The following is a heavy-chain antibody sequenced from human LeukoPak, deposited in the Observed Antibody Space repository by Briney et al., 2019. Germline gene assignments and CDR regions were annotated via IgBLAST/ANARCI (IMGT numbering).Heavy chain of an antibody. CDR3: AKVSPYTTSRRYFDY. V-gene: IGHV4-59*01. Sequence: SETLSLTCTVSGGSISSYYWSWIRQPPGKGLEWIGYIYYSGSTNYNPSLKSRVTISVDTSKNQFSLKLSSVTAADTAVYYCAKVSPYTTSRRYFDYWGQGTLVTVSS. CDR1: GGSISSYY. D-gene: IGHD2-2*02. CDR2: IYYSGST. J-gene: IGHJ4*02.